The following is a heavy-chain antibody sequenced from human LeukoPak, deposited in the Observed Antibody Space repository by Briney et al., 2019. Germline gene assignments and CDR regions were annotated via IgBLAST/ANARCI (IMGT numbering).Heavy chain of an antibody. Sequence: GGSLRLSCAASGFTFSSYERNWVRQPPGKGLEWVSYISSSGSTIYYADPVKGLSTISRDNTKNSLYLQMNSLRAEDTAVYYCAGLGITMIGGVWGKGTTVTISS. D-gene: IGHD3-10*02. V-gene: IGHV3-48*03. CDR1: GFTFSSYE. CDR3: AGLGITMIGGV. CDR2: ISSSGSTI. J-gene: IGHJ6*04.